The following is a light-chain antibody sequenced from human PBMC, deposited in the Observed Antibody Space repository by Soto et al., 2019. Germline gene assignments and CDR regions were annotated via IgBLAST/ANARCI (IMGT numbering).Light chain of an antibody. Sequence: IQITQSPSSLSASVGDRVTITCRASQSISRNLNWYQQKPGKAPELLIYAASSLQSGVPSRFSGSGSGTDFTLTISSLQPEDSEAYYCQQSYSSPLTFGGGTKVDIK. J-gene: IGKJ4*01. CDR3: QQSYSSPLT. CDR2: AAS. V-gene: IGKV1-39*01. CDR1: QSISRN.